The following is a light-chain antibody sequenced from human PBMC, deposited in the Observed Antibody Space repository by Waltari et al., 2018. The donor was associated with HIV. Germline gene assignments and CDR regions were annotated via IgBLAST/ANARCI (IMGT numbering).Light chain of an antibody. V-gene: IGKV1-33*01. CDR1: QDIGNY. CDR2: DAV. CDR3: QQCYDVVYT. Sequence: DTQLTPSPSFLSASVGARVTLTCQASQDIGNYLNWYQHKPGKAPKLLIYDAVNLEAGVPSRFRGSGSGTHFTFTISSLQPEDIATYYCQQCYDVVYTFAQGTKLDIK. J-gene: IGKJ2*01.